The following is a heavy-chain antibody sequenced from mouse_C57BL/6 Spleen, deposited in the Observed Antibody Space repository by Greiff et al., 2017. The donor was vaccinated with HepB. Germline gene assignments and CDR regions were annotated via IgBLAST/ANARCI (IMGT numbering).Heavy chain of an antibody. CDR1: GYSIPSDY. CDR3: ARGGLRSAMDY. CDR2: ISYSGST. D-gene: IGHD1-1*01. V-gene: IGHV3-8*01. J-gene: IGHJ4*01. Sequence: EVQLQESGPGLAKPSQPLSLTCSVPGYSIPSDYWNWIRKFPGNKLEYMGYISYSGSTYYNPSLKSRISITRDTSKNQYYLQLNSVTTEDTATYYCARGGLRSAMDYWGQGTSVTVSS.